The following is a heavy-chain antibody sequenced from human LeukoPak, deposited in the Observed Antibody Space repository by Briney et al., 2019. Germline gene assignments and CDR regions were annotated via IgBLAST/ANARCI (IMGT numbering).Heavy chain of an antibody. CDR2: IRYDGSNK. CDR1: GFTFSSYG. CDR3: ARGAREVRGVIKFDP. V-gene: IGHV3-30*02. Sequence: GGSLRLSCAASGFTFSSYGMHWVRQAPGKGLEWVAFIRYDGSNKYYADSVKGRFTISRDNSKNTLYLQMNSLRAEDTAVYYCARGAREVRGVIKFDPWGQGTLVTVSS. J-gene: IGHJ5*02. D-gene: IGHD3-10*01.